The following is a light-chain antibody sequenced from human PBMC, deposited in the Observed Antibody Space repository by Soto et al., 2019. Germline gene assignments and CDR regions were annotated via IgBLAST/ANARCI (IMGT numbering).Light chain of an antibody. V-gene: IGKV3-20*01. CDR3: HRSGPSPLI. Sequence: EIVLTQSPGTLSLSPGERATLSCRASQSVSSNYLAWYQQKPGQAPRLLIYGAFSRATGIPDRFSGSGSGTDFTLTTTNLDQQNLAVYFGHRSGPSPLILGGGT. J-gene: IGKJ4*01. CDR1: QSVSSNY. CDR2: GAF.